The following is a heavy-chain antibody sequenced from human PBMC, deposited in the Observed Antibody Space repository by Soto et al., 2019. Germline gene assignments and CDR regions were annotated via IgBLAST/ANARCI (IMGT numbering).Heavy chain of an antibody. D-gene: IGHD2-15*01. Sequence: LSETLSLTCTVSGGSISSYYWSWIRQPPGKGLEWIGYIYYSGSTNYNPSLKSRVTISVDTSKNQFSLKLSSVTAADTAVYYCARAASHCSGGSCYSGGGIGYYYYGMDVWGQGTTVTVSS. CDR2: IYYSGST. CDR3: ARAASHCSGGSCYSGGGIGYYYYGMDV. J-gene: IGHJ6*02. V-gene: IGHV4-59*01. CDR1: GGSISSYY.